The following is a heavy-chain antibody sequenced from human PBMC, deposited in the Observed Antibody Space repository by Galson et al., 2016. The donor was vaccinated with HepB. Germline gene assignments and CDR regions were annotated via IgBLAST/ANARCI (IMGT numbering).Heavy chain of an antibody. CDR3: AREADFYDSTGYFPPFAY. D-gene: IGHD3-22*01. V-gene: IGHV3-48*03. J-gene: IGHJ4*02. CDR2: ISISGSTV. CDR1: GFTFSRYN. Sequence: SLRLSCAGSGFTFSRYNMNWVRQAPGKGLEWLADISISGSTVYYADSVKGRFTISRDNDKNSVYLQMDSLRDEDTAVYYCAREADFYDSTGYFPPFAYWGQGTLVTVS.